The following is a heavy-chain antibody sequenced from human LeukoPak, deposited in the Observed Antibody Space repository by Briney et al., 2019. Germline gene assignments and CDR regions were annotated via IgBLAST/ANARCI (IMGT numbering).Heavy chain of an antibody. V-gene: IGHV1-69*04. CDR1: GGTFSSYA. CDR3: ARDVPRYSYGFDPYYFDY. Sequence: GASVKVSCKASGGTFSSYAISWVRQAPGQGLEWMGRIIPILGIANYAQKFQGRVTITADKSTSTAYMELSSLRSEDTAVYYCARDVPRYSYGFDPYYFDYWGQGTLVTVSS. D-gene: IGHD5-18*01. CDR2: IIPILGIA. J-gene: IGHJ4*02.